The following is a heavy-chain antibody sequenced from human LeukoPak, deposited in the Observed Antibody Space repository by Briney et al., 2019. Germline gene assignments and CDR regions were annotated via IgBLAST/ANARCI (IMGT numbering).Heavy chain of an antibody. V-gene: IGHV3-30*19. CDR1: GFTFSIYG. CDR3: ASRKVVVISYYFDY. D-gene: IGHD3-22*01. J-gene: IGHJ4*02. Sequence: GGSLRLSCAASGFTFSIYGMHWVRQAPGKGLEWVAVISYDGSNKYYADSVKGRFTISRDNSKNTLYLQMNSLRAEDTAVYYCASRKVVVISYYFDYWGQGTLVTVSS. CDR2: ISYDGSNK.